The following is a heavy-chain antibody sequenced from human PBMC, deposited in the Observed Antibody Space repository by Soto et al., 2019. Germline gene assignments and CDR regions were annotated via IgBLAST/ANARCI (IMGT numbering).Heavy chain of an antibody. CDR2: IYSGGST. Sequence: GGSLRLSCAASGFTVSSNYMSWVRQAPGKGLEWVSVIYSGGSTYYADSVKGRFTISRDNSKNTLYLQMNSLRAEDTAVYYCARDIAAADGYYYYYYMDVWGKGTTVTVSS. D-gene: IGHD6-13*01. V-gene: IGHV3-66*01. CDR1: GFTVSSNY. CDR3: ARDIAAADGYYYYYYMDV. J-gene: IGHJ6*03.